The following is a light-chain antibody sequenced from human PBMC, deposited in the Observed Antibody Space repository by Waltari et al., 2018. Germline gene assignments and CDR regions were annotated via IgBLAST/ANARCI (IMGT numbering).Light chain of an antibody. Sequence: QSALTQTATVSGSPGQSITISCTGTSSDVGNYNLVSWYQQHPGKAPKPIIYDVNNRPSGVSNRFSGSKSGNTASLTISGLQAADEADYYCCSYAGSSISVFGGGTRLTVL. CDR1: SSDVGNYNL. J-gene: IGLJ3*02. CDR2: DVN. CDR3: CSYAGSSISV. V-gene: IGLV2-23*02.